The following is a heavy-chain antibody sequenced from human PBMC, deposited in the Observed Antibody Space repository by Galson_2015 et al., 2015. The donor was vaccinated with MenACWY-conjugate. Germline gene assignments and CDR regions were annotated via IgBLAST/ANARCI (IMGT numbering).Heavy chain of an antibody. CDR2: IYYSGST. Sequence: TLSLTCTVSGASISSGGYYWSWIRQHPGKGLEWIGYIYYSGSTYYNPSLKSRVTISVDTSKNQFSLKMSSVTAADTAVYYCARVPGYSYGYYDWWGQGTLVTVSS. J-gene: IGHJ4*02. CDR1: GASISSGGYY. V-gene: IGHV4-31*03. D-gene: IGHD5-18*01. CDR3: ARVPGYSYGYYDW.